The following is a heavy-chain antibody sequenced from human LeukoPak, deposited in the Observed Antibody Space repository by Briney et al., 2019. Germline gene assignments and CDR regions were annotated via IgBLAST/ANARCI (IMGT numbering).Heavy chain of an antibody. CDR2: ISGSGGST. D-gene: IGHD2-15*01. V-gene: IGHV3-23*01. Sequence: GSLRLSCAASGFTFSSYAMSWVRQAPGKGLEWVSAISGSGGSTYYADSVKGRFTISRDNSKNTLYLQMNSLRAEDTAVYYCAKSYCSGGSCYRGDYWGQGTLVTVSS. J-gene: IGHJ4*02. CDR1: GFTFSSYA. CDR3: AKSYCSGGSCYRGDY.